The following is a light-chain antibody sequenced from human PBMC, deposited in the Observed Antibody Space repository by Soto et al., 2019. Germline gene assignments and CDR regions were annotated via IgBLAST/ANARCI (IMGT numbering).Light chain of an antibody. CDR3: QQYSDYWT. V-gene: IGKV1-39*01. Sequence: DIQMTQSPSSLSASVGDRVTITCRASQSISSYLNWYQQKPGKAPKRLIYAASSLQSGVPSRFSGGGSGTDFTLTISSLQPDDFATYYCQQYSDYWTFGQGTKVDI. CDR2: AAS. J-gene: IGKJ1*01. CDR1: QSISSY.